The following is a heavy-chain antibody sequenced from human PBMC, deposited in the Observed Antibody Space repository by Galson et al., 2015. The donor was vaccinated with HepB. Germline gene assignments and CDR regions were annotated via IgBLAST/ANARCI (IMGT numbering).Heavy chain of an antibody. CDR1: GYTFTSYG. Sequence: QSGAEVKKPRASVKVSCKASGYTFTSYGISWVRQAPGQGLEWMGWISAYNGNTNYAQKLQGRVTMTTGTSTSTAYMELRSLRSDDTAVYYCAREAVVASNYYYYMDVWGKGTTVTVSS. CDR2: ISAYNGNT. J-gene: IGHJ6*03. CDR3: AREAVVASNYYYYMDV. D-gene: IGHD2-15*01. V-gene: IGHV1-18*01.